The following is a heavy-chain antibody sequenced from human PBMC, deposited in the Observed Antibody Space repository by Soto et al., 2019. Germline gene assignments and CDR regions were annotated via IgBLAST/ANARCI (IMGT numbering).Heavy chain of an antibody. J-gene: IGHJ5*02. CDR3: AKGELGYCSGGSCHRWGWFDP. CDR2: ISYSSGNI. CDR1: GFTFDDYA. D-gene: IGHD2-15*01. Sequence: EVQLVESGGGLVQPGRSLRLSCAASGFTFDDYAMHWVRQASGKGLEWVSGISYSSGNIAYADSVKGRFTISRDNAKNSLYLQMNSLRAEDTALYYCAKGELGYCSGGSCHRWGWFDPWGQGTLVTVPS. V-gene: IGHV3-9*01.